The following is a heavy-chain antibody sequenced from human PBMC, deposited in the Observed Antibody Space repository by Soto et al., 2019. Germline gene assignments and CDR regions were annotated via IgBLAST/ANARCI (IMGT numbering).Heavy chain of an antibody. V-gene: IGHV3-48*01. J-gene: IGHJ5*01. CDR3: ARAPRGVAAHDS. Sequence: EVQLVESGGGLVQPGGSLRLSCAASGCTFSSYSMNWVRQAPGKGLEWVSYISSSSSTIYYADSVKGRFTISRDNAKNSLYLQMNSLRAEDTAVYYCARAPRGVAAHDSWGPGTLVTVYS. CDR2: ISSSSSTI. CDR1: GCTFSSYS. D-gene: IGHD2-15*01.